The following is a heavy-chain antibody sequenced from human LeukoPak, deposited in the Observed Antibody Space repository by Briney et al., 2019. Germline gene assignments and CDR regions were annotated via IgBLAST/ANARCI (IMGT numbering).Heavy chain of an antibody. D-gene: IGHD3-22*01. CDR2: IKTDGSEK. V-gene: IGHV3-7*01. J-gene: IGHJ1*01. CDR3: ATYSSLNRREFQY. Sequence: QTGGSLRLSCAASGFTVSSNYMNWVRQAPGKGLQWVANIKTDGSEKYYVDSVKGRFTISRDNAKNSLYLQMNSLRAEDTAVYYCATYSSLNRREFQYWGQGTLLTVSS. CDR1: GFTVSSNY.